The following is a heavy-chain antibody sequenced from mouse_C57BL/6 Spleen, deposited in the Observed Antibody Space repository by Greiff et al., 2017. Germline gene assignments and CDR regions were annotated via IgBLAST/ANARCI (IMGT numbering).Heavy chain of an antibody. V-gene: IGHV1-55*01. CDR1: GYTFTSYW. CDR2: IYPGSGST. Sequence: QVQLQQPGAELVKPGASVKMSCKASGYTFTSYWITWVKQRPGQGLEWIGDIYPGSGSTNYNEKLKSKATLTVDTSSSTAYMQLSILTSEDSAVYYCARSLYSNTWFAYWGQGTLVTVSA. D-gene: IGHD2-5*01. CDR3: ARSLYSNTWFAY. J-gene: IGHJ3*01.